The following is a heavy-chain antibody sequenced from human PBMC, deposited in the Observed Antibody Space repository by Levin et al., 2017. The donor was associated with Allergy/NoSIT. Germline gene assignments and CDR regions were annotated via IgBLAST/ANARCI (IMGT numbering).Heavy chain of an antibody. CDR1: GFTFSSYA. CDR2: VSGSGGST. Sequence: GESLKISCAASGFTFSSYAMSWVRQAPGKGLEWVSAVSGSGGSTYYADSVKGRFTISRDNSKNTLYLQMNSLRAEDTAVYYCAKEGYCSGGSCSADAFDIWGQGTMVTVSS. J-gene: IGHJ3*02. V-gene: IGHV3-23*01. CDR3: AKEGYCSGGSCSADAFDI. D-gene: IGHD2-15*01.